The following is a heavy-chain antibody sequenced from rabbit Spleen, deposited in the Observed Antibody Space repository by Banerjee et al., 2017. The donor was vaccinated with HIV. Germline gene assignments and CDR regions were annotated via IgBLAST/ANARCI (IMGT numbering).Heavy chain of an antibody. CDR1: GFSFSDRDV. Sequence: QEQLEESGGGLVKPGGSLTLTCKASGFSFSDRDVMCWVRQAPGKGLEWIACMNTETGKGVYANWAKGRFAISKTPTTTVTLQMTSLTAADTATYFCARDLTAVIGWNFNLWGPGPWSPS. D-gene: IGHD1-1*01. J-gene: IGHJ4*01. CDR2: MNTETGKG. V-gene: IGHV1S45*01. CDR3: ARDLTAVIGWNFNL.